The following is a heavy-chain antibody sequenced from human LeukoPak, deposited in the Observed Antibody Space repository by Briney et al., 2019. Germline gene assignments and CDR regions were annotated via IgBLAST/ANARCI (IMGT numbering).Heavy chain of an antibody. Sequence: GESLKISCRASGYTFTNYWIAWVRQMPGKGLEWTGIIYPGDSDTRYSPSFQGQVTISADKSISTAYVQWSSLKASDTAMYYCARHGTYCDYWGQGTLVTVSS. V-gene: IGHV5-51*01. CDR1: GYTFTNYW. J-gene: IGHJ4*02. CDR2: IYPGDSDT. CDR3: ARHGTYCDY.